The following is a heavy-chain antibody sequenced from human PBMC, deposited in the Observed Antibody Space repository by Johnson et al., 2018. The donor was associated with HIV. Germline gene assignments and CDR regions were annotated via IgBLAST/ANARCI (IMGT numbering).Heavy chain of an antibody. V-gene: IGHV3-11*04. J-gene: IGHJ3*01. CDR1: GFTFSDYY. CDR2: ISSSGSII. D-gene: IGHD3-3*01. CDR3: ARDMREFECEECASDYYDFGRDFPCQVPRGVVGIFDF. Sequence: QVQLVESGGGVVQPGRSLRLSCAASGFTFSDYYMSWIRQAPGKGLEWVSYISSSGSIIYYADSVKGRFTISRDNAKNSLYLQMNSLRAEDTALYYCARDMREFECEECASDYYDFGRDFPCQVPRGVVGIFDFWGQGTMVTVSS.